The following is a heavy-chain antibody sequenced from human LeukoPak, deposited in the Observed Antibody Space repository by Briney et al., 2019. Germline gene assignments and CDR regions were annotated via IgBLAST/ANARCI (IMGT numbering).Heavy chain of an antibody. J-gene: IGHJ6*02. CDR2: INPSGGST. V-gene: IGHV1-46*01. Sequence: ASVKVSCRASGYNFISYYMHWVRQAPGQGLEWMGIINPSGGSTSYAQKFQDRVTMTRDTSTSTVYMELSSLKSEDTAVYYCAREDVVLVDAVRYQYYGMDVWGQGTTVTVSS. CDR1: GYNFISYY. D-gene: IGHD2-8*01. CDR3: AREDVVLVDAVRYQYYGMDV.